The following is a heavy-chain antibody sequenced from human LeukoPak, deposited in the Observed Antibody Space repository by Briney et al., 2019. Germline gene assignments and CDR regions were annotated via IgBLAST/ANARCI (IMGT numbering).Heavy chain of an antibody. D-gene: IGHD4-17*01. CDR1: GGTFNTYA. Sequence: SVKASCKASGGTFNTYAFNWVRQAPGQGLEWMGRIIPVFGTPHYARKYQGRLTITTDEFASTVYMELSSLRSQDTAIYYCARIEGDYGVFVFWGQGTLVAVSS. CDR3: ARIEGDYGVFVF. J-gene: IGHJ4*02. V-gene: IGHV1-69*05. CDR2: IIPVFGTP.